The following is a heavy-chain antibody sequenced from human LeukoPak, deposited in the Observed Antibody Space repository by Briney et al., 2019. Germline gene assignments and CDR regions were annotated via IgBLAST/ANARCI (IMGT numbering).Heavy chain of an antibody. CDR3: ARSSYYDSSGYSTSDY. J-gene: IGHJ4*02. CDR2: IDPSDSYT. CDR1: GCSFTNYW. V-gene: IGHV5-10-1*01. D-gene: IGHD3-22*01. Sequence: GESLRIPCKGSGCSFTNYWITWVRQMPGKGLEWMGRIDPSDSYTNYSPSFQGHVTISADKSISTAYLQWGSLRASDTAMYYCARSSYYDSSGYSTSDYWGQGTLVTVSS.